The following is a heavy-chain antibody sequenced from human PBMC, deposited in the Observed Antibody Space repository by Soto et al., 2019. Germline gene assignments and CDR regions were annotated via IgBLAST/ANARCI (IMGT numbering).Heavy chain of an antibody. CDR2: IWYDGSNK. CDR1: GFTFSSYG. CDR3: ARKYRELLDY. Sequence: QVQMVESGGGVVQPGRSLRLSCAAYGFTFSSYGMHWVRQAPGKGLEWVAVIWYDGSNKYYADSVKGRVPISRDNAKNALYLQMNSLRAEDTAVYYCARKYRELLDYWGQGTLVTVSS. D-gene: IGHD1-26*01. J-gene: IGHJ4*02. V-gene: IGHV3-33*01.